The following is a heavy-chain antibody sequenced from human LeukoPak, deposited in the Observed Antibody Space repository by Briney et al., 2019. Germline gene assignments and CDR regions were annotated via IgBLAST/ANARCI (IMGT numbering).Heavy chain of an antibody. CDR3: ARASMVRGVMSPYYYYYMDV. D-gene: IGHD3-10*01. CDR2: ISAYNGNT. Sequence: ASVKVPCKASGYTFTSYGISWVRQAPGQGLEWTGWISAYNGNTNYAQKLQGRVTMTTDTSTSTAYMELRSLRSDDTAVYYCARASMVRGVMSPYYYYYMDVWGKGTTVTVSS. V-gene: IGHV1-18*01. J-gene: IGHJ6*03. CDR1: GYTFTSYG.